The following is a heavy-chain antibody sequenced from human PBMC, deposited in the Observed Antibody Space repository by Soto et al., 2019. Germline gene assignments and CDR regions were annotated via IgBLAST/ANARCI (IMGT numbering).Heavy chain of an antibody. D-gene: IGHD6-6*01. CDR2: IYWNDVK. J-gene: IGHJ4*02. V-gene: IGHV2-5*01. Sequence: QITLKESGPTLVKPTQTLTLTCTFSGFSLSTSGVGVGWIRQPPGKALEWLALIYWNDVKGDSPSLQGRLTITKDTSKSQVVLTITNMDPVDTATYYCARKSGSSSPEDYWGQGTLVTVSS. CDR1: GFSLSTSGVG. CDR3: ARKSGSSSPEDY.